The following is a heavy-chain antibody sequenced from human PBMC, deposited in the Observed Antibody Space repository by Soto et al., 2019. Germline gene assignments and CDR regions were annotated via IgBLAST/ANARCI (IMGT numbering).Heavy chain of an antibody. D-gene: IGHD3-10*01. V-gene: IGHV4-59*08. J-gene: IGHJ4*02. CDR3: ARHYGSGSYYLSYDY. Sequence: LETLCLTCTVSGGSINNYDLSWIRQPPGKGLEWIGYIYYSGSTNYNPSLKSRVTISVDTSKNQFSLKLSSVTAADTAVYYCARHYGSGSYYLSYDYWGQGILVTVSS. CDR1: GGSINNYD. CDR2: IYYSGST.